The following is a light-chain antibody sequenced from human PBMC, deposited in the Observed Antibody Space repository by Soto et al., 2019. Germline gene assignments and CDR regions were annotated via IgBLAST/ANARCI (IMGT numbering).Light chain of an antibody. V-gene: IGKV1-5*01. Sequence: DVAMRQSPPPLSVSVGDRATLTCGASQSINAWLAWYQQKPGKPPKLLIYDVSTLESGVPSRFSGSSSGTEFTLTISSVQPGDFATYYCQQYHSYPYTFGEGTKVDIK. J-gene: IGKJ2*01. CDR2: DVS. CDR1: QSINAW. CDR3: QQYHSYPYT.